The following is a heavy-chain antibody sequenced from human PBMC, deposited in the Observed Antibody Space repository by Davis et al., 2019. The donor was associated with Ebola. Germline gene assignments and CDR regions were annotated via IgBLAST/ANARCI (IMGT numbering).Heavy chain of an antibody. D-gene: IGHD2-2*02. V-gene: IGHV3-53*01. Sequence: GESLKISCAASGFTVSSNYMNWVRQAPGKGLEWVSVIYSGGSTYYADSVKGRFTISRHNSKNTLYLQMNSLRAEDTAVYYCARAGYCSSTSCYMVGYFQHWGQGTLVTVSS. CDR1: GFTVSSNY. CDR2: IYSGGST. CDR3: ARAGYCSSTSCYMVGYFQH. J-gene: IGHJ1*01.